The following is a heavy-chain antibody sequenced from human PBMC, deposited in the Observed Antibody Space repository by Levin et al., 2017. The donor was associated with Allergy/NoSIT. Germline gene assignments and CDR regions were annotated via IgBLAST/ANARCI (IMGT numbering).Heavy chain of an antibody. CDR2: ISGSGDST. J-gene: IGHJ4*02. CDR3: ARTRGCSSTSCYPDY. V-gene: IGHV3-23*01. D-gene: IGHD2-2*01. Sequence: GESLKISCAASGFTFSSYAMSWVRQAPGKGLEWVSAISGSGDSTYYADSVKGRFTISRDNSKNTLYLQMNSLRAEDTAVYYCARTRGCSSTSCYPDYWGQGTLVTVSS. CDR1: GFTFSSYA.